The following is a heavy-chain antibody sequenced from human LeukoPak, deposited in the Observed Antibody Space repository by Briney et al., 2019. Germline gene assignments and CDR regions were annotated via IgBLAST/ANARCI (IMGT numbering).Heavy chain of an antibody. CDR1: GYTFSIYG. Sequence: ASVKVSCKASGYTFSIYGFSWVRQAPGQGLEWMGWISAYNGNTNYAQKLQGRVTMTTDTSTSTAHMELRSLRSDDTAVYYCARQGYSGHSQGAADYWGQGTLVTVSS. V-gene: IGHV1-18*01. CDR2: ISAYNGNT. CDR3: ARQGYSGHSQGAADY. D-gene: IGHD4-23*01. J-gene: IGHJ4*02.